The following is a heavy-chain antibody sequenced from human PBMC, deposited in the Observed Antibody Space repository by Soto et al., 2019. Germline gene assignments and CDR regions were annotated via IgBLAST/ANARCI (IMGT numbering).Heavy chain of an antibody. D-gene: IGHD4-17*01. J-gene: IGHJ3*02. CDR2: MNPNSGNT. V-gene: IGHV1-8*01. CDR1: GYTFTSYD. CDR3: ASYKNYGDYAVDAFDI. Sequence: ASVKVSCKASGYTFTSYDINWVRQATGQGLEWMGWMNPNSGNTGYAQKFQGRVTMTRNTSISTAYMELSSLRSEDTAVYYCASYKNYGDYAVDAFDIWGQGTMVTVSS.